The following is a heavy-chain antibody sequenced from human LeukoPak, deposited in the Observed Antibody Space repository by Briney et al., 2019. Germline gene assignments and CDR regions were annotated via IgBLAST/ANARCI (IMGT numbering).Heavy chain of an antibody. CDR3: AKNRGGTYKYYMDV. CDR2: VSGSGGAT. CDR1: GFTFNKYA. J-gene: IGHJ6*03. Sequence: PGGSLRLSCAASGFTFNKYAMSWVRQAPGMGLEWLSYVSGSGGATYYADSVKGRFTISRDNSKNTVYLQRGSLRAEDTAVYYCAKNRGGTYKYYMDVWGNGTTVTVSS. D-gene: IGHD1-1*01. V-gene: IGHV3-23*01.